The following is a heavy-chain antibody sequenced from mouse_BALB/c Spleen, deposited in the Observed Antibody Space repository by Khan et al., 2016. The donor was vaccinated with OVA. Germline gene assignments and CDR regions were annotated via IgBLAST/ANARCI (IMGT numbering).Heavy chain of an antibody. CDR3: ARDGYSPWFAY. CDR2: IDPENGDT. Sequence: EVQLQQSGAELVRPGALVKLSCKASGFNIKDYYMHWVKQRPEQGLVWIGRIDPENGDTIYDQKFQGKASITSDTSSNTAYLQISSLTSEDTAVYYCARDGYSPWFAYWGQGTLVTVSA. CDR1: GFNIKDYY. D-gene: IGHD2-3*01. V-gene: IGHV14-1*02. J-gene: IGHJ3*01.